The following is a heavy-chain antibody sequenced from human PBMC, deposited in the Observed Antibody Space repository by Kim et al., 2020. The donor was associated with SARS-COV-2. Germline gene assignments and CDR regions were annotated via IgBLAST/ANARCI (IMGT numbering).Heavy chain of an antibody. J-gene: IGHJ2*01. D-gene: IGHD2-2*01. CDR2: ISAYNGNT. CDR3: ARDLCSSTSCRRSYWYFDL. Sequence: ASVKVSCKASGYTFTSYGISWVRQAPGQGLEWMGWISAYNGNTNYAQKLQGRVTMTTDTSTSTAYMELRSLRSDDTAVYYCARDLCSSTSCRRSYWYFDLWGRGTLVTVSS. V-gene: IGHV1-18*04. CDR1: GYTFTSYG.